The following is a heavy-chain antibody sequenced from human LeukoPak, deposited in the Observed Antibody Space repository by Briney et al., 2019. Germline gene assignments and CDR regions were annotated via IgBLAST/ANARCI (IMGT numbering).Heavy chain of an antibody. CDR3: AKDGQPGYSYGYMDY. CDR1: GFTFSGYG. J-gene: IGHJ4*02. D-gene: IGHD5-18*01. Sequence: GGSLRLSCAASGFTFSGYGIHWVRQAPGKGLEWVAVISYDGSEKYYADSVKGRFTISRDNSKNTLDLQISSLSAEDTAMYYCAKDGQPGYSYGYMDYWGQGTLVTVSS. CDR2: ISYDGSEK. V-gene: IGHV3-30*18.